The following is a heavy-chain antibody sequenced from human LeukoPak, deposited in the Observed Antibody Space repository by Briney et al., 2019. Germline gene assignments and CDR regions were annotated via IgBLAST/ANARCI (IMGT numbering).Heavy chain of an antibody. V-gene: IGHV4-39*01. CDR3: ARHLKDDYNSDYWYLDL. CDR1: GVSITSSRFY. D-gene: IGHD5-24*01. CDR2: VCYSGKT. J-gene: IGHJ2*01. Sequence: KASETLSLTCTVSGVSITSSRFYWAWIRQSPGKGLEWIGNVCYSGKTYYNPSLRGRVTISVDTSKSQFSLKLNSVAAADTATYYCARHLKDDYNSDYWYLDLWGRGTLITVSS.